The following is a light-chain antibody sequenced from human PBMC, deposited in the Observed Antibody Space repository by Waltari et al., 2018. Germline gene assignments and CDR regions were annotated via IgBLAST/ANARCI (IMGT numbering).Light chain of an antibody. CDR1: QSVSSSY. CDR2: CAS. Sequence: EIVLTQSPGTLSFSPGERATLSCRASQSVSSSYLAWYQQKPGQAPRLLIYCASSRATGIPDRFSGSGSGTDFTLTISRLEPEDFAVYYCQQYGSSPWTFGQGTKVEIK. CDR3: QQYGSSPWT. J-gene: IGKJ1*01. V-gene: IGKV3-20*01.